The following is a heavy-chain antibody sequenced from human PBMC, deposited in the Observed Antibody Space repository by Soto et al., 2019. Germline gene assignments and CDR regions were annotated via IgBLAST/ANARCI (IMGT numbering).Heavy chain of an antibody. CDR3: ATGRSLRFGELLRNWFDP. J-gene: IGHJ5*02. CDR1: GYTLTELS. CDR2: FDPEDGET. V-gene: IGHV1-24*01. D-gene: IGHD3-10*01. Sequence: QVQLVQSGAEVKKPGASVKVSCKVSGYTLTELSMHWVRQAPGKGLEWMGGFDPEDGETIYAQKFQGRVTMTEDTSTDTAYMELSSLRSEDTAVYYCATGRSLRFGELLRNWFDPWGQGTLVTVSS.